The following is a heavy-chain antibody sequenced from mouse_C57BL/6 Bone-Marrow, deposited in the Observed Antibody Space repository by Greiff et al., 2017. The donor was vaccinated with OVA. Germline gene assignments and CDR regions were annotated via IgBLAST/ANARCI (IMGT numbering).Heavy chain of an antibody. V-gene: IGHV1-9*01. CDR2: ILPGSGSN. CDR1: GYTFTGYW. J-gene: IGHJ3*01. CDR3: ARIGAVVAPFAY. D-gene: IGHD1-1*01. Sequence: VQLQQSGAELMKPGASVKLSCKATGYTFTGYWIEWVKQRPGHGLEWIGEILPGSGSNNYNEKVKGKATFTADTSSNTAYMQLNSLTTDDSAIYDCARIGAVVAPFAYWGQGTLVTVSA.